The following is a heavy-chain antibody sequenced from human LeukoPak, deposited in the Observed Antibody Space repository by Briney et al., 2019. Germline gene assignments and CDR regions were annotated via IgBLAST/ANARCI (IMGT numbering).Heavy chain of an antibody. CDR3: ARGDRYYDSSGYAWFDP. D-gene: IGHD3-22*01. CDR1: GYTFTSYA. CDR2: INAGNGNT. J-gene: IGHJ5*02. V-gene: IGHV1-3*01. Sequence: ASVKVSCKASGYTFTSYAMHWVRQAPGQRLEWMGWINAGNGNTKYSQKFQGRVTITRDTSASTAYMELSSLRSEDTAVYYYARGDRYYDSSGYAWFDPWGQGTLVTVSS.